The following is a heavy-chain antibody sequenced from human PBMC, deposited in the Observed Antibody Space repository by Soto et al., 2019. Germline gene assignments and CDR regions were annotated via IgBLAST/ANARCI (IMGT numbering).Heavy chain of an antibody. CDR3: AMTTVRDWTGAFDI. V-gene: IGHV3-74*01. CDR2: IKSDGSAT. J-gene: IGHJ3*02. D-gene: IGHD4-17*01. Sequence: EVQLVESGGGLVQPGGSLTLSCAASGFTLSSYWMHWVRQAPGKGLVWVSRIKSDGSATNYADSVKGRLTISRDNAKNTLYLQMNSLGAEDTAVYYCAMTTVRDWTGAFDIWGQGTMVTVSS. CDR1: GFTLSSYW.